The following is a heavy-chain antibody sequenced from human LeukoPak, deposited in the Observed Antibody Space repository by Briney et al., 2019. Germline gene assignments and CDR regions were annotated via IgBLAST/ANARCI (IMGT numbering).Heavy chain of an antibody. CDR3: AKGGSYAPLHY. CDR2: ISDSGGDT. J-gene: IGHJ4*02. V-gene: IGHV3-23*01. D-gene: IGHD1-26*01. Sequence: QTGGSLRLSCAASGFTFSSSAMTWVRQAPGKGLEWVSAISDSGGDTIYTDSVRDRFTISRVNSQNTLYLQMNSLRAEDTAVYYCAKGGSYAPLHYWGQGTPVTVSS. CDR1: GFTFSSSA.